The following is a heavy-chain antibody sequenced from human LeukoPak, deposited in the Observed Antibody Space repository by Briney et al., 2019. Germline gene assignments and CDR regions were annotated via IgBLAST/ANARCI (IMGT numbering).Heavy chain of an antibody. V-gene: IGHV3-72*01. Sequence: GGSLRLSCAASGFTFSDQYMDWVRQAPGKGLEWVGRSRNKANSYTTEYAASVKGRFTISREDSKNSLYLQMNSLKTEDTAVYYCARVLSSSWSGTVCDYWGQGTLVTVSS. J-gene: IGHJ4*02. D-gene: IGHD6-13*01. CDR1: GFTFSDQY. CDR2: SRNKANSYTT. CDR3: ARVLSSSWSGTVCDY.